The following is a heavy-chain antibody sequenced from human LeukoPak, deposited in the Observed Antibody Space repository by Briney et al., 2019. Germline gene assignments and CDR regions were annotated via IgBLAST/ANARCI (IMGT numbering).Heavy chain of an antibody. D-gene: IGHD6-19*01. J-gene: IGHJ4*02. CDR1: GGSFSGYY. CDR3: ARGVGERYSSGWYSDRYYFDY. V-gene: IGHV4-34*01. CDR2: INHSGST. Sequence: PSETLSLTCAVSGGSFSGYYWTWIRQPPGKGLEWIGEINHSGSTNYNPSLKSRVTISVDTSKNQFSLKLSSVTAADTAVYYCARGVGERYSSGWYSDRYYFDYWGQGTLVTVSS.